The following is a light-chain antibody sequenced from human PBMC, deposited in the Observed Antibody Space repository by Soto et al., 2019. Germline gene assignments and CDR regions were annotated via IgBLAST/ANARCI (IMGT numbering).Light chain of an antibody. V-gene: IGKV1-5*01. Sequence: DIPMTQSPSTLSASVGDTVTVTSRASQSVSGWLAWYQQKPGEAPKLLIYDASALPPGVPSRFSGSGSGTKFTLSIASLQPDDFATYYCQQYETFSGTFGPGTKVEI. CDR2: DAS. CDR3: QQYETFSGT. CDR1: QSVSGW. J-gene: IGKJ1*01.